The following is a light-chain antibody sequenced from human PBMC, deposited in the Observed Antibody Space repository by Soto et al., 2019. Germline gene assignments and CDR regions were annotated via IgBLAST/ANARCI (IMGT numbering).Light chain of an antibody. CDR3: QQRSNWPWT. CDR2: DAS. V-gene: IGKV3-11*01. CDR1: QSVSSY. Sequence: EIVLTQSPATLSLPPGERATLSCKASQSVSSYLAWYQQKPGQAPRLLIYDASNRATGIPARFSGSGSGTDFTLTISSLEPEDVAVYYCQQRSNWPWTFGQGTKVDIK. J-gene: IGKJ1*01.